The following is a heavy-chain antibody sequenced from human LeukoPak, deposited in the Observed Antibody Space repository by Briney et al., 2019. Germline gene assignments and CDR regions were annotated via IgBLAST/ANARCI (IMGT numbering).Heavy chain of an antibody. CDR3: AVDGYNYGGAFDI. J-gene: IGHJ3*02. CDR1: GGTFSSYA. V-gene: IGHV1-69*06. Sequence: GASVKVSCKASGGTFSSYAISWVRQAPGQGLEWMGGIIPIFGTANHAQKFQGRVTITADKSTSTAYMELSSLRSEDTAVYYCAVDGYNYGGAFDIWGQGTMVTVSS. D-gene: IGHD5-24*01. CDR2: IIPIFGTA.